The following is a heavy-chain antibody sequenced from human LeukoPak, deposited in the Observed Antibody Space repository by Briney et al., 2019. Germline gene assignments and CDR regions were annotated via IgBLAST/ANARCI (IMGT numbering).Heavy chain of an antibody. Sequence: PGGSLRLSCVASGFIFITYELHWVRQAPGKGLEWLSYITPSGSSTYYADSVKGRFTISRDNAKSSLYLQMNSLRVEDTAVHYCANRVLDDWGQGTLVTVSS. V-gene: IGHV3-48*03. CDR3: ANRVLDD. J-gene: IGHJ4*02. CDR2: ITPSGSST. CDR1: GFIFITYE. D-gene: IGHD3-10*01.